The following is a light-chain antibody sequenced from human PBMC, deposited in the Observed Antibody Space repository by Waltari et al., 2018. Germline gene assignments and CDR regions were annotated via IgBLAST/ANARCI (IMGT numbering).Light chain of an antibody. J-gene: IGLJ3*02. CDR1: SLTNYY. V-gene: IGLV3-19*01. CDR3: NSRDTSGDHWV. CDR2: GKN. Sequence: SSELTQDPPVSVALGQTVTITCQGDSLTNYYASWYQQKPGQAPVLVIYGKNNRPSGIPDRFSFSASGTTTSLTITGAQAEDEADYYCNSRDTSGDHWVFGGGTKLTVL.